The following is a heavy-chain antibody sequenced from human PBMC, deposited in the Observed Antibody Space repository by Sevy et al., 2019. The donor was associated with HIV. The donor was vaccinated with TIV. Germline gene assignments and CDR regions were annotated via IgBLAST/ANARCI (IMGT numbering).Heavy chain of an antibody. CDR1: GFTFSSYS. J-gene: IGHJ3*02. Sequence: GGSLRLSCAASGFTFSSYSMNWVRQAPGKGLEWVSYISSSSSTIYYADSVKGRFTISRDNAKNSLYLQMNSLRDEDTAVHYCAREMYYDILTGYGGEGFDIWGQGTMVTVSS. D-gene: IGHD3-9*01. CDR2: ISSSSSTI. V-gene: IGHV3-48*02. CDR3: AREMYYDILTGYGGEGFDI.